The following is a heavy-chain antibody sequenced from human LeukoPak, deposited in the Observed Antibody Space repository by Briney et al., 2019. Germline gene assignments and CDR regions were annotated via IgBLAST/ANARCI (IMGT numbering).Heavy chain of an antibody. J-gene: IGHJ4*02. Sequence: GGSPRLSCAASGFTFSDYYMSWIRQAPGKGLEWVSYISSSGSTIYYADSVKGRFTISRDNAKNSLYLQMNSLRAEDTAVYYRARDYAYYYDSSGYHWGQGTLVTVSS. CDR3: ARDYAYYYDSSGYH. D-gene: IGHD3-22*01. V-gene: IGHV3-11*01. CDR1: GFTFSDYY. CDR2: ISSSGSTI.